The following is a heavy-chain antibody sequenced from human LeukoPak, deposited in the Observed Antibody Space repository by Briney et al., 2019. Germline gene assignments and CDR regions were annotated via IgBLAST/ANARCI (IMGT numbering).Heavy chain of an antibody. CDR2: VKTKGDGGAA. J-gene: IGHJ5*02. CDR3: TTDRMIYATNWAVSWFDP. V-gene: IGHV3-15*01. D-gene: IGHD2-8*01. Sequence: GGSLRLSCAASGITFTNAWLTWVRQAPGKGLEWVGRVKTKGDGGAADYAAPVKGRFTISRDDSTKTVYLQMNSLKTEDTAVYYCTTDRMIYATNWAVSWFDPWGQGTLVTVSS. CDR1: GITFTNAW.